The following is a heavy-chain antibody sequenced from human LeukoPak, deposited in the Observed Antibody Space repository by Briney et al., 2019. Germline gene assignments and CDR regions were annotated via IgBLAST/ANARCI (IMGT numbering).Heavy chain of an antibody. V-gene: IGHV1-8*01. CDR1: GYTFTSYD. CDR3: ARYYYYDSSGYYQSYTDY. J-gene: IGHJ4*02. D-gene: IGHD3-22*01. CDR2: MNPNSGNT. Sequence: ASVKVSCKASGYTFTSYDINWVRQATGQGLEWMGWMNPNSGNTGYAQKFQGRVTMTRNTSISTAYMELSSLRSEDTAVDYCARYYYYDSSGYYQSYTDYWGQGTLVTVSS.